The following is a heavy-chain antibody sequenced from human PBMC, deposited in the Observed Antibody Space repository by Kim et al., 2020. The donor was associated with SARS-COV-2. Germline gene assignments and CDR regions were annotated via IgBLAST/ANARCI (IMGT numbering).Heavy chain of an antibody. V-gene: IGHV4-30-2*04. J-gene: IGHJ6*03. D-gene: IGHD6-19*01. Sequence: LKRRVTISVDTSKNQFSLKLSSVTAADTAVYYCARSRIAVAGRRGLYIDVWGKGTTVTVSS. CDR3: ARSRIAVAGRRGLYIDV.